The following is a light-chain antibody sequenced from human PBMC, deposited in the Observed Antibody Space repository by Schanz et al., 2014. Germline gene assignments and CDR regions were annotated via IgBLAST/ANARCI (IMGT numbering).Light chain of an antibody. CDR1: QSVHRN. Sequence: EIVLTQSPGTLSLSPGERATLSCRASQSVHRNYLAWHQQKPGQAPRLLIYGASTRATGIPARFSGSGSGTEFTLTISSLQSEDFAVYYCQQYNNWPVGAFGQGTKLEIK. V-gene: IGKV3-15*01. CDR2: GAS. J-gene: IGKJ2*01. CDR3: QQYNNWPVGA.